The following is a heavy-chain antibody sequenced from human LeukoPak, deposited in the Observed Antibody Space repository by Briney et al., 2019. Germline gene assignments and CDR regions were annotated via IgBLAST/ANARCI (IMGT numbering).Heavy chain of an antibody. CDR2: IKSKTDGGTT. Sequence: GSLRLSCAASGFTFSNAWKSWVRQAPGKGLEWVGRIKSKTDGGTTDYAAPVKGRFTISRDDSKNTLYLQMNSLKTEDTAVYYCAKSGYNRFDYWGQGTLVTVSS. CDR1: GFTFSNAW. V-gene: IGHV3-15*01. J-gene: IGHJ4*02. CDR3: AKSGYNRFDY. D-gene: IGHD5-24*01.